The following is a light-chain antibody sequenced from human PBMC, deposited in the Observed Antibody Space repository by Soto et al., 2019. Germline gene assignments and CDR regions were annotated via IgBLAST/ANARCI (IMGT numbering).Light chain of an antibody. V-gene: IGLV2-14*01. CDR1: SGDVGGYSY. Sequence: QSALTQPASVSGSPGQSIAISCTGTSGDVGGYSYVSWYQQQPGKAPKLVISDASNRPSGVSDRFSGSKSGNTASLTISGLQTEDEADYYCASYTTSSTYVFGTGTKLTVL. J-gene: IGLJ1*01. CDR3: ASYTTSSTYV. CDR2: DAS.